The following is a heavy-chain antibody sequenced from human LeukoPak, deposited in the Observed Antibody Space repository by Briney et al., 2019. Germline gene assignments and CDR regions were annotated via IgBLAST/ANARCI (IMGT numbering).Heavy chain of an antibody. Sequence: TGGSLRLSCAASGFTVSNKYMSWVRQAPGKGLEWVAVIYSGSSTYYADSVKGRFTISRDNSKNTLYLQMNSLRAEDTAVYYCARLGSAAFDIWGQGTMVTVSS. CDR2: IYSGSST. J-gene: IGHJ3*02. CDR3: ARLGSAAFDI. D-gene: IGHD3-10*01. CDR1: GFTVSNKY. V-gene: IGHV3-53*01.